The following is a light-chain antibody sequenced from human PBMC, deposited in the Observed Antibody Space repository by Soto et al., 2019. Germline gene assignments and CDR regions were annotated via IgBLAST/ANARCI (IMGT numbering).Light chain of an antibody. J-gene: IGKJ3*01. CDR3: QQSST. CDR1: QSISSW. Sequence: DIQMPQSPSTLSASVGDRVTITCRASQSISSWLSWYQQKPGKAPKLLIYKASTLESGVPSRFSGSGSGTEITLTISSLQPDDFATYYCQQSSTFGPGTKVDIK. CDR2: KAS. V-gene: IGKV1-5*03.